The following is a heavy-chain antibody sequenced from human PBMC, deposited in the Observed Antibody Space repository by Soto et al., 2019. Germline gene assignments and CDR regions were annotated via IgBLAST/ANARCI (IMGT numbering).Heavy chain of an antibody. Sequence: QITLKESGPTLVKPTQTLTLTCTFSGFSLSTSGVGVAWIRQPPGKALEWLALIYWDDDKRYSPSLKSRLTITKDTSKNQVVLTMTNMVPGDTATYYCAHSRKSYYDILTGYYYWGQGTLVTVSS. V-gene: IGHV2-5*02. CDR3: AHSRKSYYDILTGYYY. CDR2: IYWDDDK. D-gene: IGHD3-9*01. CDR1: GFSLSTSGVG. J-gene: IGHJ4*02.